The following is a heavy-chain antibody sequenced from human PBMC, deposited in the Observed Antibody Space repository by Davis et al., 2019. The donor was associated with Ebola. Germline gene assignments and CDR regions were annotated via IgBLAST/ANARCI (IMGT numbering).Heavy chain of an antibody. J-gene: IGHJ2*01. CDR3: VRLDRNYRYFDL. CDR1: GVSISTHY. Sequence: PGGSLRLSCTVSGVSISTHYWSWIRQPPGKRLEWIGSIYYTGSAYYNSSLNSRVTISVDTSKNQFSLNLRSVTAADTAVYYCVRLDRNYRYFDLWGRGALVTVSS. CDR2: IYYTGSA. V-gene: IGHV4-59*11. D-gene: IGHD3-9*01.